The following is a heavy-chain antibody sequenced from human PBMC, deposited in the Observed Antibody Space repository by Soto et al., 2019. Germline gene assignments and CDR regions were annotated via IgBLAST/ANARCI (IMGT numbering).Heavy chain of an antibody. J-gene: IGHJ4*02. V-gene: IGHV1-18*01. D-gene: IGHD4-17*01. CDR1: GYTFSSYG. Sequence: QVQLVQSGAEVKKPGASVKVSCKAYGYTFSSYGFIWVRQAPGEGLEWMGWIRIYNGNTNYAQKLQGRVTMTTDTSTSTAYMELRSLSTDGTAVYYCARVGPDYGDYGDYWGQGTLVTVSS. CDR3: ARVGPDYGDYGDY. CDR2: IRIYNGNT.